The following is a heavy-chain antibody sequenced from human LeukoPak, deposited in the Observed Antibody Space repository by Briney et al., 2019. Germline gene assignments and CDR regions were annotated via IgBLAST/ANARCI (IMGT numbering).Heavy chain of an antibody. J-gene: IGHJ4*02. V-gene: IGHV1-18*01. CDR2: ISAYNGNT. Sequence: ASVTVSCKASGYTFTSYGISWVRQAPGQGLEWMGWISAYNGNTNYAQKLQGRVTMTTDTSTSTAYMELRSLRSDDTAVYYCARGGGEVLRYSDWLTSLLDYWGQGTLVTVSA. CDR3: ARGGGEVLRYSDWLTSLLDY. D-gene: IGHD3-9*01. CDR1: GYTFTSYG.